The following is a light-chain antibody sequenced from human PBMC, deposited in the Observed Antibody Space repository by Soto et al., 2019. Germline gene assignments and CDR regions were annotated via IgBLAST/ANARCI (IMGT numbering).Light chain of an antibody. V-gene: IGKV1-5*03. CDR2: KAS. J-gene: IGKJ2*01. CDR3: QQYYSYSYT. Sequence: DIQMTQSPSTLSASVGDRVTITCRASQSISNWLAWYQQKPGKAPNLLIYKASSLESGVPSRFSGGGSGTEFTLTINSLQPDDFATYYCQQYYSYSYTFGQGTKLEI. CDR1: QSISNW.